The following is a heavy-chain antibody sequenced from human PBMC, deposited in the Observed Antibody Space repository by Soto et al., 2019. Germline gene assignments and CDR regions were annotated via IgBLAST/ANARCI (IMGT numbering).Heavy chain of an antibody. CDR3: ARDTGMDV. V-gene: IGHV3-13*01. CDR1: GCKFRDFG. Sequence: RDCYAASGCKFRDFGSHWVSQAKGKGLEWVSAIGTAGDTYYPGSVKGRFTISRENAKNSLYLQMNSLRAEDTAVYYCARDTGMDVWGQGTTVTVSS. CDR2: IGTAGDT. J-gene: IGHJ6*02.